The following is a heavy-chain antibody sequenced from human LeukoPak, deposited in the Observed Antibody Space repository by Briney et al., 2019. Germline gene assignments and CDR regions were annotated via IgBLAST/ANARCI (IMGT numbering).Heavy chain of an antibody. CDR2: INHSGST. D-gene: IGHD3-3*01. V-gene: IGHV4-34*01. CDR1: GGSFSGYY. CDR3: ARDTYYDFWSGQHDAFDI. Sequence: SETLSLTCAVYGGSFSGYYWSWIRQPPGKGLEWIGEINHSGSTNYNPSLKSRVTISVDTSKNQFSLKLGSVTAADTAVYYCARDTYYDFWSGQHDAFDIWGQGTMVTVSS. J-gene: IGHJ3*02.